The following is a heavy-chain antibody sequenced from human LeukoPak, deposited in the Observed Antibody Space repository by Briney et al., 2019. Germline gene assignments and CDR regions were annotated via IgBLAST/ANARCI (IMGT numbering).Heavy chain of an antibody. CDR2: IYTSGST. V-gene: IGHV4-4*07. J-gene: IGHJ4*02. D-gene: IGHD3-22*01. CDR1: GGSISSYY. CDR3: ATEDYYERGFHY. Sequence: AETLSLTCTVSGGSISSYYWSWIRQPAGKGLEWIGRIYTSGSTNYNPSLKSRVTMSLDTSKNQFSLKLSSVTTADTAVYYWATEDYYERGFHYWGQGTLVTVSS.